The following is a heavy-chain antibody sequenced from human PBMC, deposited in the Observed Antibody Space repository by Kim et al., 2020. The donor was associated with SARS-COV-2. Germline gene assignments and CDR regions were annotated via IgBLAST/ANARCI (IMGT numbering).Heavy chain of an antibody. Sequence: GGSLRLSCVVSGFTFDDYAMHWVRQGPGKGLEWVSGISWNGGYVAYADSVRGRFTISRDNAKNSLYLQMNSLRAEDTALYYCVRDGDAVDGWFYYVDVGGKGTTVIVS. CDR2: ISWNGGYV. CDR3: VRDGDAVDGWFYYVDV. J-gene: IGHJ6*03. D-gene: IGHD6-19*01. V-gene: IGHV3-9*01. CDR1: GFTFDDYA.